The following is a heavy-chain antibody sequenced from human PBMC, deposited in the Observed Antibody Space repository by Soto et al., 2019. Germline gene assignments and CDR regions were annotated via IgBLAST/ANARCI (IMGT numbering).Heavy chain of an antibody. J-gene: IGHJ5*02. CDR2: ISGYHGNT. CDR1: GYTFTSHG. Sequence: QVHLVQSGAEVKKPGASVKVSCKASGYTFTSHGISWVRQDPGQGLEWMGWISGYHGNTNYAQKLQDRVTMTTDTSTSTTYMELGSLRSDDTAVYYFARGGEFDYFCSGRDWFYPWGQGTLGTVSS. V-gene: IGHV1-18*01. D-gene: IGHD3-10*01. CDR3: ARGGEFDYFCSGRDWFYP.